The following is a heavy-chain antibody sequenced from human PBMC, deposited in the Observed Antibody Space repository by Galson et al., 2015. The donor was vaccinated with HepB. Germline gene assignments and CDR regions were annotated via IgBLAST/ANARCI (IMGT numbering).Heavy chain of an antibody. CDR1: GFTFSSYG. CDR2: IWYDGSNR. V-gene: IGHV3-33*01. D-gene: IGHD3-3*01. Sequence: SLRLSCAASGFTFSSYGMHWVRQAPGKGLEWVAVIWYDGSNRYYADSVKGRFTISRDNSKNTLYLQMNSLRAEDTAVYYCARAPSSRITIFGVVIDNWFDPWGQGTLVTVSS. J-gene: IGHJ5*02. CDR3: ARAPSSRITIFGVVIDNWFDP.